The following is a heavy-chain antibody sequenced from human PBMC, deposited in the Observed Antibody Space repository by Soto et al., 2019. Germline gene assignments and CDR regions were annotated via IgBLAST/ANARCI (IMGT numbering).Heavy chain of an antibody. D-gene: IGHD3-9*01. J-gene: IGHJ6*02. CDR1: GYSFAGYW. CDR3: ARRFELRDGMDV. CDR2: IDPSDSQT. Sequence: GESLKISCKGSGYSFAGYWITWVRQKPGKGLEWMGRIDPSDSQTYYSPSFRGHVTISVTKSITTVFLQWSSLKASDTAMYYCARRFELRDGMDVWGQGTTVTASS. V-gene: IGHV5-10-1*01.